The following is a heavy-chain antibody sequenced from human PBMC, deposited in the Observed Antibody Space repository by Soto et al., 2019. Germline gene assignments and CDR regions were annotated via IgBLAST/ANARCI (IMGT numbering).Heavy chain of an antibody. V-gene: IGHV4-59*08. CDR2: IYYSGST. J-gene: IGHJ6*02. Sequence: SETLSLTCTVSGGSISSYYWSWIRQPPGKGLEWIGYIYYSGSTNYNPSLKSRVTISVDTSKNQFSLKLSSVTAADTAVYYCAIGTNGNFWSGAYKDVWGQGTTVTVSS. CDR3: AIGTNGNFWSGAYKDV. D-gene: IGHD3-3*01. CDR1: GGSISSYY.